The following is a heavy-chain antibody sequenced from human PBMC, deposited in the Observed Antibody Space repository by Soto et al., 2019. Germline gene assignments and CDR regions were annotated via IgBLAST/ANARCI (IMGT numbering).Heavy chain of an antibody. CDR3: ARDTIFPGSSSSGLAGYYYYGMDV. D-gene: IGHD6-6*01. CDR1: GYTFTSYA. Sequence: ASVKVSCKASGYTFTSYAMHWVRQAPGQRLEWMGWINAGNGNTKYSQKFQGRVTITRDTSASTAYMELSSLRSEDTAVYYCARDTIFPGSSSSGLAGYYYYGMDVWGQGTTVTVSS. CDR2: INAGNGNT. V-gene: IGHV1-3*01. J-gene: IGHJ6*02.